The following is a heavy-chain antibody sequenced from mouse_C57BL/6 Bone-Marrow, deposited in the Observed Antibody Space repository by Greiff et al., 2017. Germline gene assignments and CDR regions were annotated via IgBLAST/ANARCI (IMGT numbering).Heavy chain of an antibody. CDR2: IDPSDSYT. CDR1: GYTFTSYW. CDR3: ARRGYFDV. V-gene: IGHV1-59*01. J-gene: IGHJ1*03. Sequence: QVQLQQPGAELVRPGTSVKLSCKASGYTFTSYWMHWVKQRPGTGLEWIGVIDPSDSYTNYNQKFKGKATLTVDTSSSTAYMQLSSLTSEDSAVYYCARRGYFDVWGTGTTGTVSS.